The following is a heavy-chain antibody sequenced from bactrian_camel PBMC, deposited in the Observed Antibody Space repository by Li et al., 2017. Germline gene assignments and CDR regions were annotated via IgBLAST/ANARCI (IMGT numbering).Heavy chain of an antibody. J-gene: IGHJ4*01. V-gene: IGHV3S63*01. Sequence: HVQLVESGGGSVQGGESLRLSCTANGFTFDGTEMHWYRQGPGEECELVSSWRSDGMMYYVDSVKGRFTVSQDNLGNTIYLSMHSLKPEDTGVYYCAADFVFDPLIGRLVPVTPHKAECEGQGTQVTVS. CDR1: GFTFDGTE. CDR2: SWRSDGMM. D-gene: IGHD1*01.